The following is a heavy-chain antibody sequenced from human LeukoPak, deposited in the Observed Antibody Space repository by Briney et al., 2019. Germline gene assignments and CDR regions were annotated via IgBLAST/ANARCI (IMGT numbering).Heavy chain of an antibody. V-gene: IGHV7-4-1*02. CDR1: GYTFTSYA. Sequence: EASVKVSCKASGYTFTSYAMNWVRRAPGQGLEWMGWINTNTGNPTYAQGFTGRFVFSLDTSVSTAYLQISSLKAEDTAVYYCARDGGPIAAAGFDYWGQGTLVTVSS. D-gene: IGHD6-13*01. CDR3: ARDGGPIAAAGFDY. CDR2: INTNTGNP. J-gene: IGHJ4*02.